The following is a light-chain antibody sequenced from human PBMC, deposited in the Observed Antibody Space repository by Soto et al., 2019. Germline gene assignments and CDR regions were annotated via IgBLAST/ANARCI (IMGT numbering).Light chain of an antibody. CDR3: QPYDSSLSGSV. Sequence: QSVLTQPPSVSGAPGQRVTISCTGSSSNIGAGYDVHWYQQLPGTAPKLLIYSNGNRPSGVPDRFSGSKSGTSASLAITGLQAEDEADYYCQPYDSSLSGSVFGGGTKLTVL. V-gene: IGLV1-40*01. J-gene: IGLJ3*02. CDR2: SNG. CDR1: SSNIGAGYD.